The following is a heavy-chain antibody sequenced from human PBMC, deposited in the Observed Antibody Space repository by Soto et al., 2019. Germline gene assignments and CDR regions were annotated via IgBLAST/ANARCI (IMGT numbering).Heavy chain of an antibody. CDR3: TTDRENPHRLWY. CDR1: GLTFSALW. V-gene: IGHV3-15*01. J-gene: IGHJ4*02. CDR2: IKDKAFGGTT. D-gene: IGHD3-10*01. Sequence: EVQLVESGGGLVKPGESLRLSCTVSGLTFSALWMTWVRQAPGKGLEWVGRIKDKAFGGTTDYAAPVEGRFTISKDESENTLYLQMDSLKTEYTAVYYCTTDRENPHRLWYWGQGALVTVSS.